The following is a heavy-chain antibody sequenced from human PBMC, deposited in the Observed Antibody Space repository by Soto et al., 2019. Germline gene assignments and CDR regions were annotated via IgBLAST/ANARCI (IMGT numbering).Heavy chain of an antibody. J-gene: IGHJ3*01. CDR3: AKDRGIIVKAGDAFDV. Sequence: PGGSLRLSCASSGFTLSMSAVNWVRQAPGKGLEWVSYISDSGDRTYYADSVKGRFTTSRDRSKNTVSLQMDSLRAEDTAVYYCAKDRGIIVKAGDAFDVWGQGTKVTVSS. D-gene: IGHD3-16*02. V-gene: IGHV3-23*01. CDR1: GFTLSMSA. CDR2: ISDSGDRT.